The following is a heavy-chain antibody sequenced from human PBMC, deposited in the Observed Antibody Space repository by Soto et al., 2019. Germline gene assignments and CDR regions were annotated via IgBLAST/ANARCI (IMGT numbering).Heavy chain of an antibody. CDR3: ARDGRSSYSSGWYYFDY. J-gene: IGHJ4*02. Sequence: SVKVSCKASGGTFSSYAISWVRQAPGQGLEWMGGIIPIFGTANYAQKFQGRVTMTRDTSTSTVYMELSSLRSEDTAVYYCARDGRSSYSSGWYYFDYWGQGTLVTVSS. D-gene: IGHD6-19*01. V-gene: IGHV1-69*05. CDR2: IIPIFGTA. CDR1: GGTFSSYA.